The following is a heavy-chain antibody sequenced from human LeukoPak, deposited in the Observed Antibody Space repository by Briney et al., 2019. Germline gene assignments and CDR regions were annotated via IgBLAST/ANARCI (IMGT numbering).Heavy chain of an antibody. CDR3: ARARWGAPVDP. CDR2: INHSGST. V-gene: IGHV4-34*01. J-gene: IGHJ5*02. Sequence: SETLSPTCAVYGGSFSGYYWSWIRQPPGKGLEWIGEINHSGSTNYNPSLKSRVTISVDTSKNQFSLKLSSVTAADTAVYYCARARWGAPVDPWGQGTLVTVSS. CDR1: GGSFSGYY. D-gene: IGHD1-26*01.